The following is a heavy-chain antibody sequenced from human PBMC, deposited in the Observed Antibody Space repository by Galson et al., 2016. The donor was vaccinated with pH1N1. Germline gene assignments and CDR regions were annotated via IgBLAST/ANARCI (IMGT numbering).Heavy chain of an antibody. CDR1: GFTFSSYG. J-gene: IGHJ5*02. CDR3: AKPIYGSGGFDP. D-gene: IGHD3-10*01. V-gene: IGHV3-30*18. Sequence: SLRLSCAASGFTFSSYGMHWVRQAPGKGLEWVAVISYDGSKKYYADSVKGRFTISRDNSKNTLYLQMNSLRAEDTAVYYCAKPIYGSGGFDPWGQGTLATVSS. CDR2: ISYDGSKK.